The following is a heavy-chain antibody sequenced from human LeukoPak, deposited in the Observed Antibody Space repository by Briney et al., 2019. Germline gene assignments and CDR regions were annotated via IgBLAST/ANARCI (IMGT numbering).Heavy chain of an antibody. CDR2: ITTSGST. V-gene: IGHV3-23*01. CDR3: AKAPVWNYYYGLDV. CDR1: GLTASHSVNNA. D-gene: IGHD2-21*01. J-gene: IGHJ6*02. Sequence: GGSLRLSCAASGLTASHSVNNAMSWVRHAPGKGLGWVSGITTSGSTYYADSVKGRFTISRENSNNTLYLHMDSLRAEDTAVYYCAKAPVWNYYYGLDVWGQGTTVTVSS.